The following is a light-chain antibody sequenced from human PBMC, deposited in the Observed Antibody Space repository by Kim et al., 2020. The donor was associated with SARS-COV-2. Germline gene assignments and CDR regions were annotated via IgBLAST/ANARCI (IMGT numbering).Light chain of an antibody. CDR2: GAS. J-gene: IGKJ2*04. Sequence: EIVLTQSPGTLSLSPGERATLSCRASQSVSSSYLAWYQQKPGQAPRLLIYGASSRATGIPDRFGDSGSGTDFTLTISRLEPEDFAVYYCQQYGSSPRSFGQGTKLEI. CDR1: QSVSSSY. CDR3: QQYGSSPRS. V-gene: IGKV3-20*01.